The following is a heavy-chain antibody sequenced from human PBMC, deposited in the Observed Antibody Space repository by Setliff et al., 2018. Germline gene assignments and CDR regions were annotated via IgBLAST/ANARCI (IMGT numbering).Heavy chain of an antibody. D-gene: IGHD4-4*01. J-gene: IGHJ4*02. CDR2: IHHSGST. Sequence: KPSETLSLTCTVSGGSISSSSYYWGWIRQPPGKGLEWIGSIHHSGSTYYNPSLKSRVTISVDTSKNQFSLKLSSVTAADTAVYYCARSYSNSLEYWGQGTLVTVSS. CDR3: ARSYSNSLEY. V-gene: IGHV4-39*01. CDR1: GGSISSSSYY.